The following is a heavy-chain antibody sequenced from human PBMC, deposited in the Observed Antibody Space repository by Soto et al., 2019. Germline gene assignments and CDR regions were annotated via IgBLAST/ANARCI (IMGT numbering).Heavy chain of an antibody. CDR2: INHSGST. Sequence: SETLSLTCAVYGGSFSGYYWSWIRQPPGKGLEWIEEINHSGSTNYNPSLKSRVTISVGTSKNQFSLKLSSVTAADTAVYYCARGGANGSGSYSYYYYGMDVWGQGTTVTVSS. J-gene: IGHJ6*02. V-gene: IGHV4-34*01. CDR1: GGSFSGYY. D-gene: IGHD3-10*01. CDR3: ARGGANGSGSYSYYYYGMDV.